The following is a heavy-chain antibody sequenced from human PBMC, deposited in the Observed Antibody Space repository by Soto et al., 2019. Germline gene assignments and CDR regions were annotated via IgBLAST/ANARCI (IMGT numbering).Heavy chain of an antibody. CDR1: GFTFSSNS. CDR2: ISSSSSTI. CDR3: ARVIWSGHLTSDL. D-gene: IGHD3-3*01. Sequence: EVQVVESGGGLVQQGGSLRLSCAASGFTFSSNSMNWVRQAPGKGLEWISIISSSSSTIYEDSVKGRFTISIYNAKNSMYLQMNSLRDEDTAVYYCARVIWSGHLTSDLWGQGTLVTVSS. J-gene: IGHJ5*02. V-gene: IGHV3-48*02.